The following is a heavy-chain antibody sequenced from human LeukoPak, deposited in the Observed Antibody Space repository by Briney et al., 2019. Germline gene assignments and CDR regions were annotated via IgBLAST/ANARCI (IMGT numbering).Heavy chain of an antibody. CDR1: GFTFSNFW. Sequence: GSLRLSCAASGFTFSNFWMSWIRQPPGKGLEWIGEINHSGSTNYNPSLKSRVTISVDTSKNQFSLKLSSVTAADTAVYYCARSYDFWSGYPVYWGQGTLVTVSS. CDR2: INHSGST. CDR3: ARSYDFWSGYPVY. J-gene: IGHJ4*02. V-gene: IGHV4-34*01. D-gene: IGHD3-3*01.